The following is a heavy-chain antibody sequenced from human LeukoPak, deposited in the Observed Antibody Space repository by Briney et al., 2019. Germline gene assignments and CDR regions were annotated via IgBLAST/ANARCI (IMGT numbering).Heavy chain of an antibody. V-gene: IGHV3-66*01. Sequence: GGSLRLSCAASGFTVSSNYMSWVRQAPGKGLERVSVIYSGGSTYYADSVKSRFTISRDNSKNTLYLQMNGLRAEDTAVYYCATPMVRGVIGSDAFDIWGQGTMVTVSS. CDR2: IYSGGST. D-gene: IGHD3-10*01. CDR1: GFTVSSNY. J-gene: IGHJ3*02. CDR3: ATPMVRGVIGSDAFDI.